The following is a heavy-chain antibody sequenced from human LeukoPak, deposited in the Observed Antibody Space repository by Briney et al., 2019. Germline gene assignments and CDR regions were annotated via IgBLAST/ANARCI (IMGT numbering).Heavy chain of an antibody. Sequence: LGGSLRLSCAASGVTFDDYAMHWVRDAPGKGLECVSGISWNSGSIGYADSVKGRFTISRDNAKNSLYLQMNSLRAEDTAVYYCTRALAYCGGDCYRDAFDIWGQGTMVTVSS. CDR2: ISWNSGSI. J-gene: IGHJ3*02. CDR1: GVTFDDYA. V-gene: IGHV3-9*01. D-gene: IGHD2-21*02. CDR3: TRALAYCGGDCYRDAFDI.